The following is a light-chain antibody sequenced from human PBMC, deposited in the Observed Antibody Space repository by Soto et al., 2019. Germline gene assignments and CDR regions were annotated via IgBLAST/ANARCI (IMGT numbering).Light chain of an antibody. CDR1: QSVSSSY. V-gene: IGKV3-20*01. CDR2: GAS. J-gene: IGKJ4*01. Sequence: EIVLTQSPGTLSLSPGERATLSCRVSQSVSSSYLAWYQQKPGQAPRLLIYGASSRATGIPDRFSGSGSGTDFILTISSLQSEDFVVYYCQQYNNWPLTFGGGTKVDIK. CDR3: QQYNNWPLT.